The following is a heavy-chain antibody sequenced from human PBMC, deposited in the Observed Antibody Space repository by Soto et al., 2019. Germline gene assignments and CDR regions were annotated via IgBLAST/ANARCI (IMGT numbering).Heavy chain of an antibody. J-gene: IGHJ4*02. Sequence: QVQLVQSGAEVKKHGSSVKVSCKASGGTFSSYSINWVRQAPGQGLEWMGEIIPIFGTAHYAQKFQGRVTSTADASTSPAYIERSSLTSQDTAVYYCPRDGGRHSQATDYWGPGTRPTVSS. CDR2: IIPIFGTA. V-gene: IGHV1-69*01. D-gene: IGHD1-26*01. CDR1: GGTFSSYS. CDR3: PRDGGRHSQATDY.